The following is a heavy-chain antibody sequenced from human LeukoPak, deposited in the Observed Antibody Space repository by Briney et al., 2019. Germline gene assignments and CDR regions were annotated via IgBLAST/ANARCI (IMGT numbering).Heavy chain of an antibody. V-gene: IGHV1-69*13. Sequence: ASVKVSCKASGGTFSSYAISWVRQAPGKGLEWMGGIIPIFGTANYAQKFQGRVTITADESTSTAYMELSSLRSEDTAVYYCARAGSGWLHFDYWGQGTLVTVSS. J-gene: IGHJ4*02. D-gene: IGHD5-24*01. CDR2: IIPIFGTA. CDR1: GGTFSSYA. CDR3: ARAGSGWLHFDY.